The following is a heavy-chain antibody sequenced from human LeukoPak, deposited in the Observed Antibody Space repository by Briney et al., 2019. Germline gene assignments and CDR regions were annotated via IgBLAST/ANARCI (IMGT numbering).Heavy chain of an antibody. CDR1: GGSISSSSYY. J-gene: IGHJ5*02. V-gene: IGHV4-61*01. Sequence: SETLSLTCTVSGGSISSSSYYWGWIRQPPGKGLEWIGYIYYSGSTNYNPSLKSRVTISVDTSKNQFSLKLSSVTAADTAVYYCAREYCGGDCYSEGWFDPWGQGTLVTVSS. D-gene: IGHD2-21*02. CDR3: AREYCGGDCYSEGWFDP. CDR2: IYYSGST.